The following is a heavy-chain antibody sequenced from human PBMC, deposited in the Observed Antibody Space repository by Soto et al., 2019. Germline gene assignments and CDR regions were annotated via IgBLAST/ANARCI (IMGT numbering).Heavy chain of an antibody. CDR3: ARRMLPVLAYYGMDV. Sequence: GESLKISCKGSGYSFTSYWIGWVRQMPGKGLEWMGIIYPGDSDTRYSPSFQGQVTISADKSISTAYLQWSSLKASDTAMYYCARRMLPVLAYYGMDVWGQGTTVTVSS. V-gene: IGHV5-51*01. J-gene: IGHJ6*02. CDR1: GYSFTSYW. D-gene: IGHD2-8*01. CDR2: IYPGDSDT.